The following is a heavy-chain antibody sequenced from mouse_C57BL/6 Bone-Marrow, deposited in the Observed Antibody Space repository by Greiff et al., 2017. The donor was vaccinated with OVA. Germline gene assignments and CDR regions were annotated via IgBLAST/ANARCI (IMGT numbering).Heavy chain of an antibody. CDR2: IDPSDSYT. CDR3: ASYYYGSSLYYAMDY. Sequence: QVQLQQPGAELVRPGTSVKLSCKASGYTFTSYWMHWVKQRPGQGLEWIGVIDPSDSYTNYNQKFKGKATLTVDTSSSTAYMQLSSLTSEDSAVYYCASYYYGSSLYYAMDYWGQGTSVTVSS. V-gene: IGHV1-59*01. D-gene: IGHD1-1*01. CDR1: GYTFTSYW. J-gene: IGHJ4*01.